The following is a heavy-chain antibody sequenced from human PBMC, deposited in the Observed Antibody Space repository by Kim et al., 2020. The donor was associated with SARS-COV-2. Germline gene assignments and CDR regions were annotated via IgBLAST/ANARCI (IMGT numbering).Heavy chain of an antibody. V-gene: IGHV4-59*01. Sequence: KSRVNISVDPSKNQFSLKLSSVTAADTAVYYCAREGMGPYSSSWYGVFDYWGQGTLVTVSS. J-gene: IGHJ4*02. D-gene: IGHD6-13*01. CDR3: AREGMGPYSSSWYGVFDY.